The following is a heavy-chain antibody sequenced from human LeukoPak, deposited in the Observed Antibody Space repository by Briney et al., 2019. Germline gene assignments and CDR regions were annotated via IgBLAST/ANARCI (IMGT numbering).Heavy chain of an antibody. Sequence: ASVKVSCKASGYTFTSYGISWVRQAPGQGLEWMGWISAYNGNTNYAQKLQGRVTMTTDTSTSTAYMELRSLRSDDTAVYYCARVGDISYYYGSGSPLHFDYWGQGTLVTVSS. V-gene: IGHV1-18*01. J-gene: IGHJ4*02. CDR2: ISAYNGNT. CDR3: ARVGDISYYYGSGSPLHFDY. CDR1: GYTFTSYG. D-gene: IGHD3-10*01.